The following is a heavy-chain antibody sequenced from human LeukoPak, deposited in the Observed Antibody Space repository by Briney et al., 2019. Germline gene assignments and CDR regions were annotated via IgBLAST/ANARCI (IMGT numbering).Heavy chain of an antibody. Sequence: GASVKVSCKPSGYTFTGYYIHWVRQTPGQGLEWMGWINPYSGDTAYAQKFQGRVTMTRDTSINTAYMELNRLKFDGTAVYYCARGTMNLDSWGQGTLVTVSS. V-gene: IGHV1-2*02. CDR3: ARGTMNLDS. CDR1: GYTFTGYY. J-gene: IGHJ4*02. D-gene: IGHD3-22*01. CDR2: INPYSGDT.